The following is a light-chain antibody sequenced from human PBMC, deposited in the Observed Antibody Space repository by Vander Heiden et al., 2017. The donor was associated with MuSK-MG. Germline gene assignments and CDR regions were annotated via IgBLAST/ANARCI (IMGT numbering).Light chain of an antibody. CDR1: SSDVGGYNY. Sequence: QSALTQPAPVSGSPGQSITIPCPGTSSDVGGYNYVSWYQQHPGKAPKLMIYDVSKRPAGVSNRFSGSKSGNTASLTISGLQAEDEADYYCSSYTSSSTSVFGTGTKVTVL. CDR3: SSYTSSSTSV. V-gene: IGLV2-14*01. CDR2: DVS. J-gene: IGLJ1*01.